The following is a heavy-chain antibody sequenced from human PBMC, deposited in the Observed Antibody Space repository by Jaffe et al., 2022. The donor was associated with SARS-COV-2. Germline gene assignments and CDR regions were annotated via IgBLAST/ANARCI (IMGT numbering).Heavy chain of an antibody. V-gene: IGHV3-64*02. CDR1: GFTFSSYA. CDR3: ARRNWNDNFYYMDV. J-gene: IGHJ6*03. CDR2: ITSNGGST. Sequence: EVQLVESGEGLVQPGGSLRLSCAASGFTFSSYAMHWVRQAPGKGLEYVSGITSNGGSTYYADSVKGRFTISRDNSKNTLYLQMGSLRAEDMGVYYCARRNWNDNFYYMDVWGKGTTVTVSS. D-gene: IGHD1-1*01.